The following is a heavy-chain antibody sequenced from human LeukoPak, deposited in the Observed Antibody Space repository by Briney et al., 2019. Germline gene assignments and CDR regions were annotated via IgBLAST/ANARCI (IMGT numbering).Heavy chain of an antibody. CDR3: ARGGFSGYPFDY. CDR2: ISSSSSYI. CDR1: GFTFSSYS. Sequence: GGSLRLSCAASGFTFSSYSMNWVRQAPGKGLEWVSSISSSSSYIYYADSVKGRFTISRDNAKNSLYLQMNSLRAEDTAVYYCARGGFSGYPFDYWGQGTLVTVSS. J-gene: IGHJ4*02. D-gene: IGHD5-12*01. V-gene: IGHV3-21*01.